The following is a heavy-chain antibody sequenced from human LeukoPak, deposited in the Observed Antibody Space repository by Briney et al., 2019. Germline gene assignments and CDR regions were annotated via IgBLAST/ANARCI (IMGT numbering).Heavy chain of an antibody. D-gene: IGHD4-17*01. J-gene: IGHJ5*02. Sequence: SETLSLTCTVSGGSISSSSYYWGWIRQPPGKRLEWIGSIYYSGSTYYNPSLKSRVTISVDTSKNQFSLKLSSVTAADTAVYYCARVWPTVTTAWGQGTLVTVSS. CDR2: IYYSGST. CDR1: GGSISSSSYY. V-gene: IGHV4-39*07. CDR3: ARVWPTVTTA.